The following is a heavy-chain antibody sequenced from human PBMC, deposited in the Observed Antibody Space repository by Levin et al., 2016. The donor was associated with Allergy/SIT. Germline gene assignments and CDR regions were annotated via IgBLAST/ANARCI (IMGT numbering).Heavy chain of an antibody. D-gene: IGHD7-27*01. V-gene: IGHV1-69*01. CDR2: IIPIFGTA. CDR3: ARDRGGWGSRLPHDAFDI. Sequence: WVRQAPGQGLEWMGGIIPIFGTANYAQKFQGRVTITADESTSTAYMELSSLRSEDTAVYYCARDRGGWGSRLPHDAFDIWGQGTMVTVSS. J-gene: IGHJ3*02.